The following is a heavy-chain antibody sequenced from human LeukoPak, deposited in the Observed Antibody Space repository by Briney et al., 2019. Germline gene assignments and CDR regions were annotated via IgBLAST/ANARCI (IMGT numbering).Heavy chain of an antibody. Sequence: ASVKVSCKASGYTFTCYYMHWVRQAPGQGLEWMGWINPNSGGTNYAQKFQGRVTMTRDTSISTAYMELSRLRSDDTAVYYCARDYASGSFQPLAYWGQGTLVTVSS. V-gene: IGHV1-2*02. D-gene: IGHD3-10*01. J-gene: IGHJ4*02. CDR3: ARDYASGSFQPLAY. CDR2: INPNSGGT. CDR1: GYTFTCYY.